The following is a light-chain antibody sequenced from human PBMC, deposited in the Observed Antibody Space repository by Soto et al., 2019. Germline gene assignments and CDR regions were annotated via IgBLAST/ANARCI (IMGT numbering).Light chain of an antibody. CDR2: DAS. CDR3: QQYNSYSPRT. Sequence: DIQMTQSPSTLSASVGDRVTITCWASQSISSWLAWYQQRPGKPPKLLIYDASSLESGVPARFSGSGSGTEFTLAITSLQPDDLATYYCQQYNSYSPRTFGQGTKVEIK. V-gene: IGKV1-5*01. CDR1: QSISSW. J-gene: IGKJ1*01.